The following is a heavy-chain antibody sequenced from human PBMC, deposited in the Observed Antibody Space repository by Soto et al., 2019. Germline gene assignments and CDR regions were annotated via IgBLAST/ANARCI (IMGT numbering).Heavy chain of an antibody. J-gene: IGHJ3*01. V-gene: IGHV3-33*01. D-gene: IGHD2-15*01. CDR3: ARSGCSGGTCYRGYDAFDV. CDR2: IWFDGSKE. CDR1: GFPFNIFG. Sequence: QVQLVESGGGVVQPGRSLRLSCAASGFPFNIFGIHWVRQAPGEGLEWVAVIWFDGSKEYYGGSVRGRFTVSRDNSKNTVYLQMNSPRGDDTAIYYCARSGCSGGTCYRGYDAFDVWGQGTMVTVSS.